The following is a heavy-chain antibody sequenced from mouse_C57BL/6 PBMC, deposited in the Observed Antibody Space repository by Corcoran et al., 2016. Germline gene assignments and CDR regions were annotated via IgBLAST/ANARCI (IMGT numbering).Heavy chain of an antibody. CDR1: GYTFTAYY. CDR3: ARGGGYGKYECAY. CDR2: INTYNGGT. D-gene: IGHD2-10*02. V-gene: IGHV1-19*01. J-gene: IGHJ3*01. Sequence: EVRLQQFGPVLVKPGASVKMSCKASGYTFTAYYMNWVKPRHGTSLAWMGVINTYNGGTSYNQKFKGKATLTVDKSSSTAYMELNSLTSEDSAVYYCARGGGYGKYECAYWGQGTLVTVSA.